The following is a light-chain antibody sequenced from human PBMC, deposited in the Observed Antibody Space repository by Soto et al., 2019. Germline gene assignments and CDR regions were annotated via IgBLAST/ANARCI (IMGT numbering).Light chain of an antibody. CDR2: EVS. CDR3: ASYTIKTTYV. V-gene: IGLV2-14*01. CDR1: NVDVGGYNY. Sequence: QSVLTQPASVSGSPGQSITISCTGTNVDVGGYNYVSWYQHHPGKAPKLLIFEVSNRPSGVSNRFSGSKSGSTASLTISGLQSEDEADYYCASYTIKTTYVFGSGTKVT. J-gene: IGLJ1*01.